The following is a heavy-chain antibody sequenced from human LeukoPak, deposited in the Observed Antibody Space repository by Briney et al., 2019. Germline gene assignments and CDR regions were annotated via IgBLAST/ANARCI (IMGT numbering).Heavy chain of an antibody. D-gene: IGHD3-16*02. CDR3: ARTTYYDYVWGSYRPNY. CDR2: IYYSGST. CDR1: GGSISSYY. Sequence: SETLSLTCTVSGGSISSYYWSWIRQPPGKGLEWIGSIYYSGSTYYNPSLKSRVTISVDTSKNQFSLKLSPVTAADTAVYYCARTTYYDYVWGSYRPNYWGQGTLVTVSS. J-gene: IGHJ4*02. V-gene: IGHV4-59*12.